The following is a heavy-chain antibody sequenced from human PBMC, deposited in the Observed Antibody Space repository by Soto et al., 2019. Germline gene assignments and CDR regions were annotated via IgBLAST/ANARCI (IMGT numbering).Heavy chain of an antibody. J-gene: IGHJ4*02. D-gene: IGHD5-18*01. CDR3: ARVRDGYSYSYFDY. CDR2: INPNSGGT. V-gene: IGHV1-2*04. CDR1: GYTFTGYY. Sequence: ASVKVSCKASGYTFTGYYMHWVRQAPGQGLEWMGWINPNSGGTNYAQKFQGWVTMTRDTSISTAYMELSRLRSEDTAVYYCARVRDGYSYSYFDYWGQGTLVTVSS.